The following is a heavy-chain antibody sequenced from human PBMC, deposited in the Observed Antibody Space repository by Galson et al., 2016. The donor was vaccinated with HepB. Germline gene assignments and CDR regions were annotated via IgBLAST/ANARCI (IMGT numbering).Heavy chain of an antibody. D-gene: IGHD3-22*01. CDR3: ARDLDYTDGSGLWADALDI. Sequence: SLRLSCAASEFTVSTNFMTWVRQAPGKGLEWVANIMGDGSKKNYLDSVRGRFTIYRDNAKNSLYLQMDSLRAEDTAIYYCARDLDYTDGSGLWADALDIWGQGTLVTVSS. J-gene: IGHJ3*02. CDR1: EFTVSTNF. CDR2: IMGDGSKK. V-gene: IGHV3-7*01.